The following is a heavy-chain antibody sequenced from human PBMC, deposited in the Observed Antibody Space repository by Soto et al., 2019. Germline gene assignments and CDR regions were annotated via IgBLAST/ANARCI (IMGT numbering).Heavy chain of an antibody. CDR2: IYYSGST. CDR3: ARSSLYCSGGTCYSREYNWFDS. J-gene: IGHJ5*01. CDR1: GGSISSYY. D-gene: IGHD2-15*01. V-gene: IGHV4-59*13. Sequence: SETLSLTSTVSGGSISSYYWNWIRQPPGKRLEWIGYIYYSGSTNYNPSLKSRVTISLDTSKNQISLKLSSVTAADTAVYYCARSSLYCSGGTCYSREYNWFDSWGQGTLVTVSS.